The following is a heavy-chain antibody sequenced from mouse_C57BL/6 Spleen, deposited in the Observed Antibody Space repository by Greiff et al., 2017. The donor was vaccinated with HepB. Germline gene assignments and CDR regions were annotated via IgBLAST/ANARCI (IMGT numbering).Heavy chain of an antibody. V-gene: IGHV1-19*01. J-gene: IGHJ2*01. Sequence: EVQLQQSGPVLVKPGASVKMSCKASGYTFTDYYMNWVKQSPGKSLEWIGVINPYKGGTSYNQQFKGKATLTVDKSSSTAYMEHHSLTSEDSSVYYCAREGAPASGDFDYWGQGTTLTVSS. CDR1: GYTFTDYY. CDR2: INPYKGGT. D-gene: IGHD1-3*01. CDR3: AREGAPASGDFDY.